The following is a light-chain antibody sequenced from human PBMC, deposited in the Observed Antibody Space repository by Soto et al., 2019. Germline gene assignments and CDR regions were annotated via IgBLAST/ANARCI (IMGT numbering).Light chain of an antibody. Sequence: DSQMTQSPRTLSASVGDRVTITRRASQSISTWLAWYQQKPGKAPKLLIYSASTLQSGVPSGFGGSGAGTDFTLTMSCLRAQDVATYYCQQYYSYRWELGQGTEVDI. CDR1: QSISTW. CDR3: QQYYSYRWE. CDR2: SAS. V-gene: IGKV1-5*01. J-gene: IGKJ1*01.